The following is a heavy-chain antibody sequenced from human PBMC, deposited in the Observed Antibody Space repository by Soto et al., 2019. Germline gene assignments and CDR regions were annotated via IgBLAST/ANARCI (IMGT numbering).Heavy chain of an antibody. CDR1: GFTFSNYG. Sequence: QVPLVESEGGVVQPGRSLRLSCAASGFTFSNYGMHWVRQAPGKGLEWVTVISYDGNVAYYADSVKGRFTSSRDNSKNTLCLQMNSLRTEDTAVYYCAKEGPITNWYFDYWGQGTLVTVSS. CDR2: ISYDGNVA. J-gene: IGHJ4*02. D-gene: IGHD1-1*01. CDR3: AKEGPITNWYFDY. V-gene: IGHV3-30*18.